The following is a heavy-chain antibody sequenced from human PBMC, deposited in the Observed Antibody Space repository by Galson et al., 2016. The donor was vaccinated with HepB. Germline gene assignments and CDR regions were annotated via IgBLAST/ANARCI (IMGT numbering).Heavy chain of an antibody. CDR3: ARDRAHGEDHHGIFLDY. CDR2: IHHSGNT. V-gene: IGHV4-55*08. D-gene: IGHD3-3*02. CDR1: GDSISNGDW. Sequence: SETLSLTCAVSGDSISNGDWWNWVRQPPGEGLEWIGQIHHSGNTIYNPSLTSRFNMSVDTSRNQFSLTLNVVTVAGTAFYYCARDRAHGEDHHGIFLDYWGRGLLVTVSS. J-gene: IGHJ4*02.